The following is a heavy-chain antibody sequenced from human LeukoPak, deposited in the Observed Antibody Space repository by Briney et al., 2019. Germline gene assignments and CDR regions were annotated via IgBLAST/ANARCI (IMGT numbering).Heavy chain of an antibody. CDR2: ISGSGGST. Sequence: GGSLRLSCAASGFTFSSYAMSWVRQAPGKGLEWVSAISGSGGSTYYADSVKGRFTISRDNSKNTLYLQMNSLRAEDTAVYYCARGIYCGGDCYRPFDYWGQGTLVTVSS. CDR3: ARGIYCGGDCYRPFDY. CDR1: GFTFSSYA. D-gene: IGHD2-21*02. J-gene: IGHJ4*02. V-gene: IGHV3-23*01.